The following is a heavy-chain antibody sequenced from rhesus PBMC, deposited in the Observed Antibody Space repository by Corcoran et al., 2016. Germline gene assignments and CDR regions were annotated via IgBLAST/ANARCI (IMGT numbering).Heavy chain of an antibody. CDR2: NSRNSSNI. V-gene: IGHV3-134*01. CDR1: GFTFDDYA. Sequence: EVQLVESGGALAQPGGSLRLSCAASGFTFDDYAMSWVRQAPGKGLGWVSRNSRNSSNIYYAGSWKDRYTHTRENAKNSLFRQVDRLRAEDTAVYYCTREIAAGAFDYWGQGVLVTVSS. CDR3: TREIAAGAFDY. D-gene: IGHD6-13*01. J-gene: IGHJ4*01.